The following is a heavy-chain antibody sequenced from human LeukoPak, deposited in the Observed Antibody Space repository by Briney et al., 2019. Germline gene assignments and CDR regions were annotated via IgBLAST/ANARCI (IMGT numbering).Heavy chain of an antibody. CDR3: TLDTARDAFDI. D-gene: IGHD5-18*01. CDR1: GFTFSNAW. Sequence: GGSLRLSCAASGFTFSNAWMSWVRQAPGKGLEWVGRIKSKTDGGTTDYAAPVKGRFTISRDDSKNTLYLQTNSLKTEDTAVYYCTLDTARDAFDIWGQGTMVTVSS. V-gene: IGHV3-15*01. J-gene: IGHJ3*02. CDR2: IKSKTDGGTT.